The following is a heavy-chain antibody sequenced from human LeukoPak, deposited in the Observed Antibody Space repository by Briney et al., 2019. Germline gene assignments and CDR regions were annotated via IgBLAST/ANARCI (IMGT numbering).Heavy chain of an antibody. V-gene: IGHV4-34*01. D-gene: IGHD6-13*01. Sequence: SETLSLTCAVYGGSFSGYYWSWIRQPPGKGLEWIGEINHSGSTNYNPSLKSRVTISVDTSKNQFSLKLSSVTAADTAVYYCARGRRIAAATFGPWGQGTLVTVSS. CDR1: GGSFSGYY. CDR3: ARGRRIAAATFGP. CDR2: INHSGST. J-gene: IGHJ5*02.